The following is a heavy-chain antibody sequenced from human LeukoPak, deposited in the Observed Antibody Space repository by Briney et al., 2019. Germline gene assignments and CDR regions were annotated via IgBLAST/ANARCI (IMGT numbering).Heavy chain of an antibody. J-gene: IGHJ4*02. CDR1: GGSISSGDYY. CDR2: IYYSGST. Sequence: SETLSLTCTVSGGSISSGDYYWSWIRQPPGKGLEWIGSIYYSGSTYYNPSLKSRVTISVDTSKNQFSLKLSSVTAADTAVYYCARDRDYYGSGRDYWGQGTLVTVSS. D-gene: IGHD3-10*01. CDR3: ARDRDYYGSGRDY. V-gene: IGHV4-39*07.